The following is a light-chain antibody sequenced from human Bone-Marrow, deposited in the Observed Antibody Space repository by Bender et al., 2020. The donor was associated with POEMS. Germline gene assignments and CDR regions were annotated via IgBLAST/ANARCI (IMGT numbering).Light chain of an antibody. CDR3: CSYAAGYV. J-gene: IGLJ1*01. Sequence: QSVLTQPPSASGTPGQRVTISCSGTSSNIGSNSIYWYQQFPGTAPKLLILRSNQRPSGVPDRFSGSKSGNTASLTISGLQADDEADYYCCSYAAGYVFGTGTKVTVL. CDR2: RSN. V-gene: IGLV1-44*01. CDR1: SSNIGSNS.